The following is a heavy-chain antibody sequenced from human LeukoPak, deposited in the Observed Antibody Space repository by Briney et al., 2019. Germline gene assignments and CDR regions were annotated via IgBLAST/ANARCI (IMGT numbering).Heavy chain of an antibody. CDR2: IYPGDSDT. CDR3: ARPLISSSSWYLAAFDI. V-gene: IGHV5-51*01. CDR1: GYSFTSYW. D-gene: IGHD6-13*01. Sequence: GESLKISCKGAGYSFTSYWIGWVRQLPGKGLEWMGIIYPGDSDTRYSPSFLGQVTISADKSISTAYLQWSSLKASDTAMYYCARPLISSSSWYLAAFDIWGQGTMVTVSS. J-gene: IGHJ3*02.